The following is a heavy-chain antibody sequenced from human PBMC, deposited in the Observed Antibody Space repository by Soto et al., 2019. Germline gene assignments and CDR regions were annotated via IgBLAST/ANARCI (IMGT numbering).Heavy chain of an antibody. J-gene: IGHJ4*02. CDR2: IYWDDNN. V-gene: IGHV2-5*02. Sequence: QITLKESGPTLVKPTQTLTLTCTFSGFSLSTTGEGVGWIRQPPGKALECLAVIYWDDNNRYSPSLKSRVTSPDDKAKHPMAPTTTNMHPAHTATYYGAHTPNSYYEDFDYWGEGDLCTVSS. CDR1: GFSLSTTGEG. D-gene: IGHD3-10*01. CDR3: AHTPNSYYEDFDY.